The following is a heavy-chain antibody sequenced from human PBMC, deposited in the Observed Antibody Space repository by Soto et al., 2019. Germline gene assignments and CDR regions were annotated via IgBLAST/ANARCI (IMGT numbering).Heavy chain of an antibody. V-gene: IGHV3-23*01. CDR2: ISGSGGST. CDR1: GFTFSSYA. CDR3: AIPELELRWVNLDY. Sequence: EVQLLESGGGLVQPGGSLRLSCAASGFTFSSYAMSWVRQAPGKGLEWVSAISGSGGSTYYADSVKGRFTISRDNSKTTLYLQMNSLRAEDTAVYYCAIPELELRWVNLDYWGQGTLVTVSS. J-gene: IGHJ4*02. D-gene: IGHD1-7*01.